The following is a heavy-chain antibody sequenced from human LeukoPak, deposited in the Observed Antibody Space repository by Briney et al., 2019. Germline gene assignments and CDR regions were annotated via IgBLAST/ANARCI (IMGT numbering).Heavy chain of an antibody. CDR2: IYTTGSTM. CDR3: ARVSYYDSSGYNL. CDR1: GFTFSDYY. V-gene: IGHV3-11*01. J-gene: IGHJ5*02. D-gene: IGHD3-22*01. Sequence: GGSLRLSCAASGFTFSDYYMSWIRQAPGKGLEWLSYIYTTGSTMSYADSVKGRFTISRDNAKNSLYLQMNSLRAEDTAIYYCARVSYYDSSGYNLWGQGTLVTVSS.